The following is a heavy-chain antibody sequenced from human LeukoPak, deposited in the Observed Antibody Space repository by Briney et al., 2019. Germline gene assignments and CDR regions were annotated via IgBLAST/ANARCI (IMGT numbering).Heavy chain of an antibody. D-gene: IGHD6-19*01. CDR3: ATGKIAVAGRGDFDY. Sequence: ASVKVSCKASGYTLTELSMHWVRQAPGKGLEWMGGFDPEDGETIYAQKFQGRVTMTEDTSTDTAYMELSSLRSEDTAVYYCATGKIAVAGRGDFDYWGQGTLVTVSS. V-gene: IGHV1-24*01. CDR2: FDPEDGET. CDR1: GYTLTELS. J-gene: IGHJ4*02.